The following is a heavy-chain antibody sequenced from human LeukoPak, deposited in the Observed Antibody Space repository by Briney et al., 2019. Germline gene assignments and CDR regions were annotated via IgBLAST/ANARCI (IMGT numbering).Heavy chain of an antibody. CDR3: ARDADWASDY. CDR2: ISGNGGST. D-gene: IGHD3/OR15-3a*01. V-gene: IGHV3-23*01. CDR1: GFTFSSHA. Sequence: PGGSLRLSCAATGFTFSSHAMSWVRQAPGKGLEWVSGISGNGGSTYYADSVKGRFTISRDNSKNSLYLQMNSLRAADTAVYYCARDADWASDYWGQGTLVTVSS. J-gene: IGHJ4*02.